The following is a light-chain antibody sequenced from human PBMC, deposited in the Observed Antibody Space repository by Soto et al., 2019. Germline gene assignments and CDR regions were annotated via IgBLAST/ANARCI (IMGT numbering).Light chain of an antibody. CDR1: HTVSSN. CDR3: QQYGSSPLWT. Sequence: EIVVTQSPATLSVSPGEGATLSCRASHTVSSNLAWYQQKPGQAPRLLIYGASSRATGIPDRFSGSGSGTDFTLTISRLEPEDFAVYYCQQYGSSPLWTFGQGTKVDIK. CDR2: GAS. J-gene: IGKJ1*01. V-gene: IGKV3-20*01.